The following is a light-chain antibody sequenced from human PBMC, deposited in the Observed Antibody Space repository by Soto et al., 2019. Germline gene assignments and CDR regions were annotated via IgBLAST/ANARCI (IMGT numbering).Light chain of an antibody. V-gene: IGLV2-14*01. Sequence: QSALTRPASVSGSPGQSITISFTGTGSDVGDYNYVSWYQQLPGKAPKVMIYEVSNRPSGVSNRFSGSKSGITASLTISGLQAEDEADYYCSSYTSSSTYVFGTGTKVTVL. CDR1: GSDVGDYNY. CDR2: EVS. CDR3: SSYTSSSTYV. J-gene: IGLJ1*01.